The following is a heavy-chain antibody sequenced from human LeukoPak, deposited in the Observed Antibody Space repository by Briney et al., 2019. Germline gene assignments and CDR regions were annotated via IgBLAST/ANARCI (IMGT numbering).Heavy chain of an antibody. V-gene: IGHV3-23*01. J-gene: IGHJ4*02. CDR3: AKVWEGSGTYYNVD. Sequence: GGSLRLSCAASGFTFSSYAMTWVRQAPGKGLEWVSAISGSGGSTYYAGSVRGRFTISRDNSKNTLYLQMNSLRAEDTAVYFCAKVWEGSGTYYNVDWGRGTLVTVSS. D-gene: IGHD3-10*01. CDR1: GFTFSSYA. CDR2: ISGSGGST.